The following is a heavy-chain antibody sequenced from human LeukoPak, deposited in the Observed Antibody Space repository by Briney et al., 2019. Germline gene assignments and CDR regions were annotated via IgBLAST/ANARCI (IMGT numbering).Heavy chain of an antibody. CDR2: INHSGTV. V-gene: IGHV4-34*01. CDR1: DGPFSDYK. Sequence: SETLSLTCAVYDGPFSDYKWSWIRQPPGKGPEWLGQINHSGTVDLNLSLKSRVTISIDTSKNEISLKVYSVTAADTAVYYCARGSGAFDIWGQGTMVTVSS. J-gene: IGHJ3*02. CDR3: ARGSGAFDI.